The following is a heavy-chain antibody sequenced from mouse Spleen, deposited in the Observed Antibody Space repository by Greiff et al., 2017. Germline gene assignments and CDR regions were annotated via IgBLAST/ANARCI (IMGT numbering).Heavy chain of an antibody. V-gene: IGHV1-69*01. CDR3: ARGDHRYDSAWFAY. J-gene: IGHJ3*01. CDR1: GYTFTSYW. D-gene: IGHD2-14*01. CDR2: IDPSDSYT. Sequence: VQLQESGAELVMPGASVKLSCKASGYTFTSYWMHWVKQRPGQGLEWIGEIDPSDSYTNYNQKFKGKATLTVDKSSSTAYMQLSSLTSEDSAVYYCARGDHRYDSAWFAYWGQGTLVTVSA.